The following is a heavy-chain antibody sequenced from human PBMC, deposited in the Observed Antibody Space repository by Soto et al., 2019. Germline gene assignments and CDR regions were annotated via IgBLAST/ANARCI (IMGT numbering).Heavy chain of an antibody. Sequence: QVQLQESGPGLVKPSQTLSLTCTVSGGSISSGGYYWSWIRQHPGKGLAWIGYIYYSGSTYYNPSLKSRVTISEDTSKNQFSLKLSSVTAADTAVYYCAREMTTVTPGHYFDYWGQGTLVTVSS. CDR1: GGSISSGGYY. J-gene: IGHJ4*02. D-gene: IGHD4-17*01. CDR2: IYYSGST. V-gene: IGHV4-31*03. CDR3: AREMTTVTPGHYFDY.